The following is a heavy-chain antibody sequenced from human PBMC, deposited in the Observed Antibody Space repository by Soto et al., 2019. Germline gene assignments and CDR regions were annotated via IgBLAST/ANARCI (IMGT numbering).Heavy chain of an antibody. CDR2: IKQDGSEK. J-gene: IGHJ4*02. CDR3: VRDFLNCGPGYYDY. CDR1: GFTFSSYW. D-gene: IGHD1-1*01. Sequence: GGSLRLSCAASGFTFSSYWMTWVRQAPGKGLEWVANIKQDGSEKYYVDSVKGRFTISRDNAKNSLYLQMNSLRVEDTAVYYCVRDFLNCGPGYYDYGARETLATVPS. V-gene: IGHV3-7*01.